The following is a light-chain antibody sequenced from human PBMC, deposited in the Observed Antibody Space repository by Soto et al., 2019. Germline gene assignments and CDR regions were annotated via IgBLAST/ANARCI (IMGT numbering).Light chain of an antibody. CDR2: DVR. J-gene: IGLJ2*01. Sequence: QSALTQPASMSGSPGQSITISCSGTGSDIGAYNYVSWYQQHPGNVPKLLIFDVRNRPSGVSNRFSASKSGNTASLTISGLQAEDEAHYYCAAYTMNNHNLIFGGGTKVTVL. V-gene: IGLV2-14*03. CDR3: AAYTMNNHNLI. CDR1: GSDIGAYNY.